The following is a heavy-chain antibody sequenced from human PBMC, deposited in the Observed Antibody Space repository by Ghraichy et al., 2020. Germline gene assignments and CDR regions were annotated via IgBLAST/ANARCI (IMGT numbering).Heavy chain of an antibody. CDR1: GYTFTSYD. CDR3: ARGLKEYQLLWAYYYYYGMDV. V-gene: IGHV1-8*01. CDR2: MNPNSGNT. D-gene: IGHD2-2*01. Sequence: SVKVSCKASGYTFTSYDINWVRQATGQGLEWMGWMNPNSGNTGYAQKFQGRVTMTRNTSISTAYMELSSLRSEDTAVYYCARGLKEYQLLWAYYYYYGMDVWGQGTTVTVSS. J-gene: IGHJ6*02.